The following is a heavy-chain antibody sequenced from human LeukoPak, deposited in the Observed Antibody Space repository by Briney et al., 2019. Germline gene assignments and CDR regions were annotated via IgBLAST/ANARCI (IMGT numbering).Heavy chain of an antibody. CDR1: GFTFSNYA. D-gene: IGHD2-8*01. J-gene: IGHJ4*02. Sequence: GRSLRLSCAASGFTFSNYAMHWVRQAPGKGLEWVAVISYDGRYKYYADSVKGRFTISRDNSKNTLYLQMNSLRVEDTAVYYCARGGGGCTNGLRYLDYWGQGTLVTVSS. CDR2: ISYDGRYK. CDR3: ARGGGGCTNGLRYLDY. V-gene: IGHV3-30*04.